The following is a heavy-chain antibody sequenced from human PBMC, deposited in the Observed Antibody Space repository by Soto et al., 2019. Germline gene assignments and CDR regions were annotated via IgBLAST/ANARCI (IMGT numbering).Heavy chain of an antibody. CDR3: ARVSDPSGIAVAGNYYYYGMDV. CDR2: IWYDGSNK. J-gene: IGHJ6*02. D-gene: IGHD6-19*01. Sequence: GGSLRLSCAASGFTFSSYGMHWVRQAPGKGLEWVAVIWYDGSNKYYADSVKGRFAISRDHSKNTLYLQMNSLRAEGTAVYYYARVSDPSGIAVAGNYYYYGMDVWGQGTTVTVSS. CDR1: GFTFSSYG. V-gene: IGHV3-33*01.